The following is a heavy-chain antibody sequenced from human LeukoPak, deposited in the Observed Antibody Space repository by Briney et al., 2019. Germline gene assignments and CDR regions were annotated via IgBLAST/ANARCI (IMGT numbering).Heavy chain of an antibody. Sequence: GGSLRLSCAASGFTFSSHALSWVRQAPGKGLEWVSTISSSGGSTYYADSVKGRFTISRDSSKDTLHLQMNSLRVEDTAVYYCAKDLRPDYYGSGRPSYMDVWGKGATVTVSS. CDR3: AKDLRPDYYGSGRPSYMDV. CDR1: GFTFSSHA. D-gene: IGHD3-10*01. J-gene: IGHJ6*03. CDR2: ISSSGGST. V-gene: IGHV3-23*01.